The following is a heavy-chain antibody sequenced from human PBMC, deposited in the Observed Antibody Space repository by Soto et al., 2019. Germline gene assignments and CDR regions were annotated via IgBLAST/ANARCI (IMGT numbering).Heavy chain of an antibody. Sequence: GGSLRLSCAASGFAFSNFWMSWVRQVPGKGLQWVAIIQQDGSEKYYVDSVKGRFTISRDNTKNSLYLQMNSLRAEDTAVYFCAKVRRWEDYFAYWGQGTLVTISS. CDR2: IQQDGSEK. CDR1: GFAFSNFW. D-gene: IGHD1-26*01. V-gene: IGHV3-7*02. J-gene: IGHJ4*02. CDR3: AKVRRWEDYFAY.